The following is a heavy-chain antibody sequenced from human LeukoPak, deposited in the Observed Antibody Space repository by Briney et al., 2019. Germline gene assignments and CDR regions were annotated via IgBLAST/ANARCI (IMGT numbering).Heavy chain of an antibody. J-gene: IGHJ4*02. V-gene: IGHV3-30*03. Sequence: PGRSLRLSCAASGFTFSSYGMHWVRQAPGKGLEWVAVISYDGSNKYYADSVKGRFTISRDNSKNTLYLQMNSLRAEDTAVYYCARSTYGTGLGYYWGQGTLVTVSS. CDR3: ARSTYGTGLGYY. CDR1: GFTFSSYG. CDR2: ISYDGSNK. D-gene: IGHD4-17*01.